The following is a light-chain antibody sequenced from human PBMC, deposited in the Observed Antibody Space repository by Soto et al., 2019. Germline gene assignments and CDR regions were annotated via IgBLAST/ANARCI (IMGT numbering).Light chain of an antibody. CDR3: QQRGNWPWT. J-gene: IGKJ1*01. V-gene: IGKV3-11*01. CDR1: QSVSSY. CDR2: DAS. Sequence: DIVLTQSPATLSLSPGERATLCCRASQSVSSYLAWYQQKPGQAPRLLIYDASNRATGIPGRFSGSGSGTDFTLTISSLEPEDFAVYYCQQRGNWPWTFGQGTKVDIK.